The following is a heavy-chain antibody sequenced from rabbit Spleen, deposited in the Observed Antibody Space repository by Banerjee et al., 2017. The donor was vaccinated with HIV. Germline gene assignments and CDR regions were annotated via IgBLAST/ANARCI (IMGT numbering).Heavy chain of an antibody. D-gene: IGHD1-1*01. Sequence: QLKESGGGLVQPGGSLKLSCKASGFDFSRSYMNWVRQAPGKGLEWIGYIEPVFGITYYASWVNGRFTISSHNAQNTLDLQLNSLTAADTATYFCARDLAGVIGWNFNLWGPGTLVTVS. CDR3: ARDLAGVIGWNFNL. CDR2: IEPVFGIT. J-gene: IGHJ4*01. CDR1: GFDFSRSY. V-gene: IGHV1S7*01.